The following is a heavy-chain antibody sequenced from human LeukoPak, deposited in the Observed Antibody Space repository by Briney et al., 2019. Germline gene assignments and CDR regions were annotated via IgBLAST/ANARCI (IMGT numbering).Heavy chain of an antibody. J-gene: IGHJ5*02. Sequence: PSETLSLTCTVSGGSISSGGYYWSWIRQHPGEDLEWIGYIYYSGSTYYNSSLKSRVTISVDTSKNQFSLKLSSVTAADTAVYYCARTYMTSARFDPWGQGTLVTVSS. CDR1: GGSISSGGYY. CDR2: IYYSGST. D-gene: IGHD2-21*02. CDR3: ARTYMTSARFDP. V-gene: IGHV4-31*03.